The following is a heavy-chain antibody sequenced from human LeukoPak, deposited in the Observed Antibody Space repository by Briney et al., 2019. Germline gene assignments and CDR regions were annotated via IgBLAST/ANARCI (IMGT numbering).Heavy chain of an antibody. CDR2: ICTDETTI. Sequence: GGSLRLSCAASGFTFTNYCMHWVRQPPGRGLVWVSQICTDETTIRYADSVKGRFTISRDNAKNTLYLQMSSLRVEDTAVYYCVRGVPVTPGIDYWGQGTLVTVSS. J-gene: IGHJ4*02. D-gene: IGHD2-2*01. CDR1: GFTFTNYC. CDR3: VRGVPVTPGIDY. V-gene: IGHV3-74*01.